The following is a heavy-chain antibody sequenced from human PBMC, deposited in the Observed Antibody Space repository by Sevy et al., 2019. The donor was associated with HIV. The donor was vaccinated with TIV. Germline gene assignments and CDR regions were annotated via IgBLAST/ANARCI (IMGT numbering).Heavy chain of an antibody. J-gene: IGHJ4*02. D-gene: IGHD4-17*01. CDR2: IKQDGSEK. CDR1: GFTFSRYW. CDR3: ARVYGDY. Sequence: GGSLRLSCAASGFTFSRYWMSWVRQAPGKGLEWVANIKQDGSEKYYVYSAKGRFIISRDNAKNSLYLQMNSLRAEDTAVYYCARVYGDYWGQGTLVTVSS. V-gene: IGHV3-7*04.